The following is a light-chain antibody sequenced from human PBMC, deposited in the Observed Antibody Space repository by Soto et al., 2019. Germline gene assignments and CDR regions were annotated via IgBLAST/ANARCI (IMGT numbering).Light chain of an antibody. CDR3: QQYVTTPRT. J-gene: IGKJ1*01. Sequence: EIVLTQSPGILSLSPGARATLSCRASQTVAYTSLAWYQQRPGQAPRLLIYGTSTRATGTPDRFIGSGSGTAFTLTCSRLEPEDCAVYYCQQYVTTPRTFGQGTKVE. V-gene: IGKV3-20*01. CDR1: QTVAYTS. CDR2: GTS.